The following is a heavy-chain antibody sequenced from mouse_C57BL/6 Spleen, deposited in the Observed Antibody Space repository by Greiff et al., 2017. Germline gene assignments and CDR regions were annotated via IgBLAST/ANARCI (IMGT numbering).Heavy chain of an antibody. CDR1: GYAFSSYW. V-gene: IGHV1-80*01. J-gene: IGHJ4*01. Sequence: VQLVESGAELVKPGASVKISCKASGYAFSSYWMNWVKQRPGKGLEWIGQIYPGDGDTNYNGKFKGKATLTADKSSSTAYMQHSSLTSEDSAVYFKARYYDYAMDYWGQGTSITVSS. CDR3: ARYYDYAMDY. D-gene: IGHD1-1*02. CDR2: IYPGDGDT.